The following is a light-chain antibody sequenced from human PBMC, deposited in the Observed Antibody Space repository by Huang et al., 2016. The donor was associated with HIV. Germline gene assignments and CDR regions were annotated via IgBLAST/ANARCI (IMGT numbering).Light chain of an antibody. CDR3: QQYGSSLPLT. Sequence: EIVLTQSPGTLSLSPGERATLSCRASQSVSSTDLAWYQQKPGQAPRLLIYGASSRATAIPDRFSGSGSGTDFTLTSSRLEPEDFAVYYCQQYGSSLPLTFGGGTKVEIK. CDR1: QSVSSTD. J-gene: IGKJ4*01. CDR2: GAS. V-gene: IGKV3-20*01.